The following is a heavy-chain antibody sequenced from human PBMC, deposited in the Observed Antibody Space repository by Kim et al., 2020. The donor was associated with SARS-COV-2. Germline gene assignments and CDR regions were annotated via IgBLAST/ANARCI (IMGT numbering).Heavy chain of an antibody. CDR3: ARDPQLGYCSGGSCHQYYYGWDV. D-gene: IGHD2-15*01. CDR1: GGTFSSYA. CDR2: IIPIFGTA. J-gene: IGHJ6*02. Sequence: SVKVSCKASGGTFSSYAISWVRQAPGQGLEWMGGIIPIFGTANYAQKFQGRVTITADESTSTAYMELSSLRSEDTAVYYCARDPQLGYCSGGSCHQYYYGWDVWGQGTTVTVSS. V-gene: IGHV1-69*13.